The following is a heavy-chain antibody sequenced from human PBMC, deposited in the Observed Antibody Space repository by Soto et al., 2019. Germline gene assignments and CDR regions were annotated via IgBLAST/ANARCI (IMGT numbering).Heavy chain of an antibody. D-gene: IGHD3-22*01. V-gene: IGHV4-59*01. Sequence: PSETLSLTCTVSGGSISSYYWSWIRQPPGKGLEWIGYIYYSGSTNYNPSLKSRVTISVDTSKNQFSLKLSSVTAADTAVYYCARGGYYDSSGYHSSYYYYYGMDVWGQGTTVTVSS. J-gene: IGHJ6*02. CDR2: IYYSGST. CDR3: ARGGYYDSSGYHSSYYYYYGMDV. CDR1: GGSISSYY.